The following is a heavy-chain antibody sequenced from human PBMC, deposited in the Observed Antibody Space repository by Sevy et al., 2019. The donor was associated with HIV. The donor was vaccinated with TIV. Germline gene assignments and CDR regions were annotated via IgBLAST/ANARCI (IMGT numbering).Heavy chain of an antibody. CDR3: ASLAVAGTRVDY. CDR1: GFTFSSYW. CDR2: INSDGSST. V-gene: IGHV3-74*01. Sequence: GGSLRLSCAASGFTFSSYWMHWVRQAPGKGLVWVSRINSDGSSTSYADSVKGRFTISRDNAKNTLYLQMNSLRAEDTAVYYCASLAVAGTRVDYWGQGTLVTVSS. J-gene: IGHJ4*02. D-gene: IGHD6-19*01.